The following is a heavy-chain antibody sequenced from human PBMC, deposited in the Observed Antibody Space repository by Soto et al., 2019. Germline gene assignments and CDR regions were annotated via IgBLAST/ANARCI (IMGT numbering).Heavy chain of an antibody. CDR2: IYYSGST. CDR3: ARHHCSGGSCYYYGMDV. Sequence: PSETLSLTCTVSGGSISSSSYYWGWIRKPPGKGLEWIGSIYYSGSTYYNPSLKSRVTISVDTSKNQFSLRLSSVTSADTAVYYCARHHCSGGSCYYYGMDVWGQGTTVTVSS. D-gene: IGHD2-15*01. V-gene: IGHV4-39*01. J-gene: IGHJ6*02. CDR1: GGSISSSSYY.